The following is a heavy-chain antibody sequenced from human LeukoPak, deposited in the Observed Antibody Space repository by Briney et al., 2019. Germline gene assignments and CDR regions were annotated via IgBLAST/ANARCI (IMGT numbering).Heavy chain of an antibody. CDR2: IYTTGST. V-gene: IGHV4-4*09. CDR1: GGPQSIYY. D-gene: IGHD5-18*01. Sequence: SDTLSLTCSVSGGPQSIYYWSWTRQPPEKGLEWIGYIYTTGSTKYNPSLKSRVTKSVDTSKNQFSLKLSSVTAADTAVYYCASVDTGMTNYYYHMDVWGKGTTVTVS. CDR3: ASVDTGMTNYYYHMDV. J-gene: IGHJ6*03.